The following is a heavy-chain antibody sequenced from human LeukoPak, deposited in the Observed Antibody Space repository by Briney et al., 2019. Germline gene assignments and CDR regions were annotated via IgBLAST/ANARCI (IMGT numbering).Heavy chain of an antibody. CDR2: IKQDGSEK. CDR1: GFTFSSYW. CDR3: ANQQHTGSYWGAIDY. Sequence: GGSLRLSCAASGFTFSSYWMSWLRQAPGKGLEWVDNIKQDGSEKYYGDSVKGRFTISRDNAKNSLYLQMNSLGAEDTAVYYCANQQHTGSYWGAIDYWGQGTLVTVSS. V-gene: IGHV3-7*02. J-gene: IGHJ4*02. D-gene: IGHD1-26*01.